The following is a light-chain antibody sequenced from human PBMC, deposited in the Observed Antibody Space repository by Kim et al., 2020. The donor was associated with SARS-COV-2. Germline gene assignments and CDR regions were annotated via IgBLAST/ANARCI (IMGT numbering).Light chain of an antibody. Sequence: GQRVTISCAGSSSNIGAAYDVHWYQQFPRTAPKLLIYANSDRPSGVPDRFSGSKSGTSAYLAIAGLQAEDEADYYCQTYDSLSGWVFGGGTRLTVL. CDR2: ANS. CDR1: SSNIGAAYD. V-gene: IGLV1-40*01. CDR3: QTYDSLSGWV. J-gene: IGLJ3*02.